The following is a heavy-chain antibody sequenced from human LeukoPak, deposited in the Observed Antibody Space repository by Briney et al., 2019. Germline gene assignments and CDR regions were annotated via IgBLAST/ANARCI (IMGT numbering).Heavy chain of an antibody. Sequence: SETLSLTCTVSGGSVSSGSYYWSWVRQPPGKGLEWIGYIYYSGSTNYNPSLESRATVTVDTSKNQFSLKVRSVTAADTAVYYCARVTVVVSVATPYWYFDLWGRGTLVTVSS. J-gene: IGHJ2*01. D-gene: IGHD2-15*01. CDR1: GGSVSSGSYY. CDR3: ARVTVVVSVATPYWYFDL. CDR2: IYYSGST. V-gene: IGHV4-61*01.